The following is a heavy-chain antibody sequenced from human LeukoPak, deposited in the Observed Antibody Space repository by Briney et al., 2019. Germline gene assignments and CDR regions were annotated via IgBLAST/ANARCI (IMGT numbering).Heavy chain of an antibody. CDR1: GYTFTSYY. D-gene: IGHD3-3*01. J-gene: IGHJ2*01. CDR3: ARAPYDFWSGYSRSWYFDL. Sequence: GASVKVSCKASGYTFTSYYMHWVRQAPGQGLEWMGIINPSGGSTSYAQKFQGRVTMTRDTSTSTVYMELSSLRSEDTAVYYCARAPYDFWSGYSRSWYFDLWGRGTLVTVSS. CDR2: INPSGGST. V-gene: IGHV1-46*01.